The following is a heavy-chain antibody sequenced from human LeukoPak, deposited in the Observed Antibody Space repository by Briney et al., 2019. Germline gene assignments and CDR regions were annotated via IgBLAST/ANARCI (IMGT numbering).Heavy chain of an antibody. CDR2: IYTSGST. D-gene: IGHD2-15*01. Sequence: SETLSLTCTVSGVSISNYYWSWIRQPAGKGLEWIGRIYTSGSTNYNPSLKSRVTMSVDTSKNQFSLKLSSVTAADTAVYYCARDVGYCSGGSCYSDPWGRGTLVTVSS. V-gene: IGHV4-4*07. CDR3: ARDVGYCSGGSCYSDP. J-gene: IGHJ5*02. CDR1: GVSISNYY.